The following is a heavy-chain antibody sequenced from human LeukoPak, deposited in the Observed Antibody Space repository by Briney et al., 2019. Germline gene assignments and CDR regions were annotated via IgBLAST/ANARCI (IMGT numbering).Heavy chain of an antibody. CDR2: IYSGEST. CDR1: GFTVSTKY. J-gene: IGHJ2*01. D-gene: IGHD3-10*01. V-gene: IGHV3-53*01. CDR3: ARVGDHYHWYFDV. Sequence: GGSLTLSCAASGFTVSTKYMSWVRQAPGKGLEWVSIIYSGESTYYAESVEGRFIVSRDNSKNTLYLQMNSLRVDDTAVYSCARVGDHYHWYFDVWGRGTLVSVSS.